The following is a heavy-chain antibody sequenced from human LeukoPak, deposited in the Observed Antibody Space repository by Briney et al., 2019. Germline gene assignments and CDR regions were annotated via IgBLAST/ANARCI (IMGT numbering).Heavy chain of an antibody. CDR3: ARGTSWYPDYYYYYMDV. D-gene: IGHD6-13*01. J-gene: IGHJ6*03. CDR1: GGSISRGSYY. V-gene: IGHV4-61*02. CDR2: IYNSGST. Sequence: SETLSLTCIVSGGSISRGSYYWNWIRQPAGKGLEWMGLIYNSGSTNYNPSLKSRVTISVDTSKNQFSLKLSSVTAADTAVYYCARGTSWYPDYYYYYMDVWGKGTTVTVSS.